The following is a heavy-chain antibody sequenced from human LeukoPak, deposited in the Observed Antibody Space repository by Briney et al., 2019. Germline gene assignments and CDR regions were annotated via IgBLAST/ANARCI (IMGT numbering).Heavy chain of an antibody. J-gene: IGHJ6*03. D-gene: IGHD2-15*01. CDR2: INPNSGGT. CDR3: ARAEGSSYSLLVYYYYMDV. V-gene: IGHV1-2*02. Sequence: GASVKVSCKASGYTFTGYYMHWVRQAPGQGLEWMGWINPNSGGTNYAQKFQGRVTMTRDTSISTAYMELSRLRSDDTAVYYCARAEGSSYSLLVYYYYMDVWGKGTTVTVSS. CDR1: GYTFTGYY.